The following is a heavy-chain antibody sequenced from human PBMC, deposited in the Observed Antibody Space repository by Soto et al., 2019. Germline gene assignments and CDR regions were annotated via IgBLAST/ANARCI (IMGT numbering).Heavy chain of an antibody. V-gene: IGHV4-34*01. D-gene: IGHD1-7*01. CDR2: INHSGST. CDR1: GGSFSGYY. J-gene: IGHJ6*02. CDR3: ARGGITGTTVYYYYGMDV. Sequence: LSETLSLTCAVYGGSFSGYYWSWIRQPPGKGLEWIGEINHSGSTNYNPSLKSRVTISVDTSKNQFSLKLSSVTAADTAVYYCARGGITGTTVYYYYGMDVWGQGTTLTVSS.